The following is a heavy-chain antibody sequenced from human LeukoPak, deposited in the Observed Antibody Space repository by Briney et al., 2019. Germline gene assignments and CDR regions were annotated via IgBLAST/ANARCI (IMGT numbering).Heavy chain of an antibody. Sequence: SENLSLTCTVSGGSISSSSYYWGWIRQPPGKGLEGIGRIYYSGSTYYNPSLKSRVTISVDTSKNQLSLKLSSVTAEDTAVYYCARPYYGSGGYYTYFDYWGQGTLVTVSP. V-gene: IGHV4-39*01. CDR2: IYYSGST. J-gene: IGHJ4*02. CDR3: ARPYYGSGGYYTYFDY. CDR1: GGSISSSSYY. D-gene: IGHD3-10*01.